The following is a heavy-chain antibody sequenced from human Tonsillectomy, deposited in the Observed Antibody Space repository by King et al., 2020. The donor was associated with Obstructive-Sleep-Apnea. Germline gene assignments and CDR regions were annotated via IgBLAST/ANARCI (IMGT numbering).Heavy chain of an antibody. CDR3: AAVPGGILATVRGGGYFDY. CDR1: GFTFDHYA. D-gene: IGHD5-12*01. J-gene: IGHJ4*02. CDR2: ISWNSVRI. V-gene: IGHV3-9*01. Sequence: VQLVESGGGLVQPGRSLTLSCAASGFTFDHYALHWVRQAPGKGLEWVSSISWNSVRIAYADSVKGRFTISRDNARNSLYLQINSLRPEDTAFYYCAAVPGGILATVRGGGYFDYWGQGILVTVSS.